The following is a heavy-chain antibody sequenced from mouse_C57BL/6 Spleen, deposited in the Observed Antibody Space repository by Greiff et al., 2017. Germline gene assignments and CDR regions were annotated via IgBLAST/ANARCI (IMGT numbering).Heavy chain of an antibody. J-gene: IGHJ2*01. CDR2: IYPGSGST. CDR3: ARRIDGSSYFDY. Sequence: VQLQQPGAELVKPEASVKMSCKASGYTFTSYWITWVKQRPGQGLEWIGDIYPGSGSTNYNEKFKSKATLTVDTSSSTAYMQLSSLTSEDSAVYYCARRIDGSSYFDYWGQGTTLTVSS. V-gene: IGHV1-55*01. D-gene: IGHD1-1*01. CDR1: GYTFTSYW.